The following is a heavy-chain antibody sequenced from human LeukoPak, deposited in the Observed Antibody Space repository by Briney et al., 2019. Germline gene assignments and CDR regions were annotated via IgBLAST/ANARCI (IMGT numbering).Heavy chain of an antibody. CDR1: GFTFSGSA. CDR2: IRSKANSYAT. Sequence: QTRGSLRLSCAASGFTFSGSAMHWVRQASGKGLEWVGRIRSKANSYATAYAASVKGRFTISRDDSKNTAYLQMNSLKTEDTAVYYCTSVTTVVTQGPDYWGQGTLVTVPS. V-gene: IGHV3-73*01. D-gene: IGHD4-23*01. J-gene: IGHJ4*02. CDR3: TSVTTVVTQGPDY.